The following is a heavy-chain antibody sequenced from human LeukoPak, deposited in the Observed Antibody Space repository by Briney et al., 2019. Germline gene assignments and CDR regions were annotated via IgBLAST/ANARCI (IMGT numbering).Heavy chain of an antibody. J-gene: IGHJ4*02. CDR3: ARDHWDILTGYYIDY. V-gene: IGHV3-21*01. D-gene: IGHD3-9*01. Sequence: GSLRLSCAASEFTFSSYSTNWVHQAPGKGLEWVSSISSSSRYLYYADSVKGRFTISRDNAKNSLYLQMNSLRAEDTAVYYCARDHWDILTGYYIDYWGQGTLVTVSS. CDR1: EFTFSSYS. CDR2: ISSSSRYL.